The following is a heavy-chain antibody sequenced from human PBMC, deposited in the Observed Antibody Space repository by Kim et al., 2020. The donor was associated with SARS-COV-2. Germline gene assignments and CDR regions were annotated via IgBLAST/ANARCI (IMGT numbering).Heavy chain of an antibody. J-gene: IGHJ4*02. V-gene: IGHV3-48*02. CDR3: ARELGEMATTNPYFDY. CDR1: GFTFSSYS. CDR2: ISSSSSTI. Sequence: GGSLRLSCAASGFTFSSYSMNWVRQAPGKGLEWVSYISSSSSTIYYADSVKGRFTISRDNAKNSLYLQMNSLRDEDTAVYYCARELGEMATTNPYFDYWGQGTLVTVSS. D-gene: IGHD3-10*01.